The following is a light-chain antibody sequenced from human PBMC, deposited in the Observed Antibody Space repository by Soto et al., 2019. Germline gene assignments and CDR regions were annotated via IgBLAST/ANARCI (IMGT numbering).Light chain of an antibody. CDR2: GAS. CDR1: QSVSSSY. CDR3: QQYGSSPYT. Sequence: EIVLTQSPGTLSLSPGERATLSCRASQSVSSSYFAWYQQKPGQAPRLLIYGASSRATGIPDRFSGSGSGTDFTLIISRLEPVDFAVYYCQQYGSSPYTFGQGTKLEIK. J-gene: IGKJ2*01. V-gene: IGKV3-20*01.